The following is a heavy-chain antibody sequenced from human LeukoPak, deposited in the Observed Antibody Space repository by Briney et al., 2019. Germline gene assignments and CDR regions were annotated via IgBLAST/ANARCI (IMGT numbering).Heavy chain of an antibody. CDR3: ARGKRGIAAAFLYYYYYMDV. Sequence: ASVKVSCKASGYTFTSYDINWVRQATGQGLEWMGWMNPNSGNTGYAQKFQGRVTMTRNTSISTAYMELSSLRSEDTAVYYCARGKRGIAAAFLYYYYYMDVWGEGTTVTVSS. CDR2: MNPNSGNT. V-gene: IGHV1-8*01. J-gene: IGHJ6*03. CDR1: GYTFTSYD. D-gene: IGHD6-13*01.